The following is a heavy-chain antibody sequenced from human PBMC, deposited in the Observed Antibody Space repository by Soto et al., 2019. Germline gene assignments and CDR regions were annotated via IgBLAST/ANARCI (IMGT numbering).Heavy chain of an antibody. CDR2: INAGNGST. V-gene: IGHV1-3*05. CDR3: ARFGSSGGSYRY. D-gene: IGHD1-26*01. CDR1: GYAFTSYA. J-gene: IGHJ4*02. Sequence: QVQLVQSGAEEKKPGASVKVSCKASGYAFTSYAMNWVRQAPGQRLEWMGWINAGNGSTKYSQKFQGRVTMTRDTSASTAYMELSSLRSEDTAVYYCARFGSSGGSYRYWGQGTLVTVSS.